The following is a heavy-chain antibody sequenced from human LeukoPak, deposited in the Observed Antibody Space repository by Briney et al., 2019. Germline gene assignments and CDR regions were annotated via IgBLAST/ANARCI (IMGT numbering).Heavy chain of an antibody. D-gene: IGHD6-13*01. CDR3: AKDQAINIATGGTFEY. J-gene: IGHJ4*02. Sequence: GGSLRLSCAPSRFTLRSYVMNCVRQAPGKGPEWVSSISGSGGSTHYAVSVKGRFTIYRDNSKNTMSLQMNSLRAEDTAVYYCAKDQAINIATGGTFEYWGEGALVTVGS. CDR2: ISGSGGST. V-gene: IGHV3-23*01. CDR1: RFTLRSYV.